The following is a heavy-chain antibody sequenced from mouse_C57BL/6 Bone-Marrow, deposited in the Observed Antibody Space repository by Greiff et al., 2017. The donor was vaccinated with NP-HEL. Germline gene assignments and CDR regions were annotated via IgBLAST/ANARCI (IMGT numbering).Heavy chain of an antibody. Sequence: QVQLKQPGAELVKPGASVKLSCKASGYTFTSYWMHWVKQRPGQGLEWIGMIHPNSGSTNYNEKFKSKATLTVDKSSSTAYMQLSSLTSEDSAVYYCARRAYYSNPWFAYWGQGTLVTVSA. CDR3: ARRAYYSNPWFAY. D-gene: IGHD2-5*01. J-gene: IGHJ3*01. CDR2: IHPNSGST. V-gene: IGHV1-64*01. CDR1: GYTFTSYW.